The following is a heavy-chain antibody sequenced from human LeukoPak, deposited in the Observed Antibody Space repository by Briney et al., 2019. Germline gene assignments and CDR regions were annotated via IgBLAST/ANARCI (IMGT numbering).Heavy chain of an antibody. Sequence: GGSLRLSCTASGFTFSDYGMHWVRQPPGKGLEWVAIIWYDGSNKKYEDSVKGRFTISRDNSKNTLYLQMNSLRAEDTAVYYCAKDPSPYSYGYGVDYWGQGTLVTVSS. J-gene: IGHJ4*02. CDR1: GFTFSDYG. V-gene: IGHV3-33*06. D-gene: IGHD5-18*01. CDR2: IWYDGSNK. CDR3: AKDPSPYSYGYGVDY.